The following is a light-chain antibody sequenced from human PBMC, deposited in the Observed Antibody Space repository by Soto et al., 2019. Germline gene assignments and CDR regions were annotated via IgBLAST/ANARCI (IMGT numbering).Light chain of an antibody. J-gene: IGKJ5*01. Sequence: AIRMTQSPSSLSASTGDRVTIPCRSIQGISSYLAWYQQKPGKAPKLLIYAASTLQSGVPSRFSGSGSGTDFTLTISCLQSEDFATYYCQQYYSYPSINFGQGTRLEIK. CDR2: AAS. V-gene: IGKV1-8*01. CDR3: QQYYSYPSIN. CDR1: QGISSY.